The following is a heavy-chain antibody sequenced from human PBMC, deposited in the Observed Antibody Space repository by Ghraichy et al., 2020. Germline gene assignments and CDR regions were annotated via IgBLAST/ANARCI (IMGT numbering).Heavy chain of an antibody. CDR3: ARLGDYYASGPLRPY. V-gene: IGHV3-11*01. J-gene: IGHJ4*02. CDR2: ISSSDTII. Sequence: GGSLRLSCAVSGFTFSEYYLSWIRQAPGKGLEWISYISSSDTIISYADSVKGRFTISRDNAKNSLYLQMNSLRAEDTAVYYCARLGDYYASGPLRPYWGQGTLVTVSS. D-gene: IGHD3-16*01. CDR1: GFTFSEYY.